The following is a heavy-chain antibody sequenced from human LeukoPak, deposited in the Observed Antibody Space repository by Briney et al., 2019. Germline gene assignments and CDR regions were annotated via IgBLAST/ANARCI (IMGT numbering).Heavy chain of an antibody. CDR2: INHSGST. D-gene: IGHD3-9*01. J-gene: IGHJ6*03. CDR3: SREAKTAIYYYYYYIDV. V-gene: IGHV4-34*01. CDR1: GGSFSGYY. Sequence: SETLSLTCAVHGGSFSGYYLSWIRQPPGKGLEWIGEINHSGSTSYNPPLKSRVTISVDTSKNQFSLKLSSVTAADTAVYYCSREAKTAIYYYYYYIDVWGKGTTVTVSS.